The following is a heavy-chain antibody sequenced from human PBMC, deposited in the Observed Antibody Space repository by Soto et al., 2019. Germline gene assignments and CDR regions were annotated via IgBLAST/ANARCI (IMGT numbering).Heavy chain of an antibody. J-gene: IGHJ4*02. CDR2: IGTIGDT. Sequence: GGSLTLSWAASGFTLSSFDFHWVRQPTGTGMEWVATIGTIGDTYYPISVKGRFTVSRENAKSSVSLQMNSLRVGDTAVYFCVRGQEGGAYCFDSWGQGTPVTVSS. V-gene: IGHV3-13*01. D-gene: IGHD2-21*01. CDR1: GFTLSSFD. CDR3: VRGQEGGAYCFDS.